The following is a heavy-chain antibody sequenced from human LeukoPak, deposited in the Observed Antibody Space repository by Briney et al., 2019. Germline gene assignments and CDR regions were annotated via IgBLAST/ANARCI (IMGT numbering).Heavy chain of an antibody. V-gene: IGHV3-7*01. Sequence: GGSLRLSCTASEFTLGSYWMGWVRQAPGKGLEWVANIKQDGTEKYYVDSVKGRFTISRDSAKNSLYLQMNSLRAEDTAVYYCTRRYFDLWGQGTLVTVSS. CDR1: EFTLGSYW. J-gene: IGHJ4*02. CDR2: IKQDGTEK. CDR3: TRRYFDL.